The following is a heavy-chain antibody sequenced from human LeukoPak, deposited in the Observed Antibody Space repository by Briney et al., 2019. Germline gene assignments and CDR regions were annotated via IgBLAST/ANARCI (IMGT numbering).Heavy chain of an antibody. CDR3: AKGAAGYSSGPLDS. CDR1: GFTFSSYA. J-gene: IGHJ4*02. Sequence: GGSLRFSCTASGFTFSSYAMNWVRQAPGKGLEWVSVISSGGTGTYYADSVKGRFTISRDNSKNTLYLQMNSLRAEDTAVYYCAKGAAGYSSGPLDSWGQGTLVTVSS. V-gene: IGHV3-23*01. D-gene: IGHD6-19*01. CDR2: ISSGGTGT.